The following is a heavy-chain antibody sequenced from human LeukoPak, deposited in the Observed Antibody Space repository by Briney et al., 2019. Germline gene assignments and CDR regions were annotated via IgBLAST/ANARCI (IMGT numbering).Heavy chain of an antibody. Sequence: GGSLRLSCAASGFAFRGYAMNWVREAPGEGVEWRSHIGFDSSTIYYADSVKGRFTISRDNAKNSLYLQMNSLRAEDTAVYYGARGRHLGYCSGGSCYSGYYYYMDVWGKGTTVTVSS. CDR3: ARGRHLGYCSGGSCYSGYYYYMDV. CDR1: GFAFRGYA. V-gene: IGHV3-48*04. D-gene: IGHD2-15*01. J-gene: IGHJ6*03. CDR2: IGFDSSTI.